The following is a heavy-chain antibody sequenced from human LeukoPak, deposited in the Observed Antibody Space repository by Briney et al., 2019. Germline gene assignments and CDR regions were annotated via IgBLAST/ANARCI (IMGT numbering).Heavy chain of an antibody. CDR2: ISSSSSYI. CDR1: GFTFNSYS. Sequence: PGGSLRLSCAASGFTFNSYSMNWVRQAPGKGLEWVSSISSSSSYIYYADSVKGRFTISRDNAKNSLYLQMNSLRAEDTAVYYCARENSSGWTSYGMDVWGQGTTVTVSS. V-gene: IGHV3-21*01. CDR3: ARENSSGWTSYGMDV. D-gene: IGHD6-19*01. J-gene: IGHJ6*02.